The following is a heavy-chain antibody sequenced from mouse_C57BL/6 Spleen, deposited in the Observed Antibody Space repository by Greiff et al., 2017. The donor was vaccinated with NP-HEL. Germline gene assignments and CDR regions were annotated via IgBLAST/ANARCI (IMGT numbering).Heavy chain of an antibody. V-gene: IGHV1-18*01. CDR2: INPNNGGT. D-gene: IGHD6-1*01. CDR1: GYTFTDYN. Sequence: EVQGVESGPELVKPGASVKIPCKASGYTFTDYNMDWVKQSHGKSLEWIGDINPNNGGTIYNQKFKGKATLTVDKSSSTAYMELRSLTSEDTAVYYCARLAGAMDYWGQGTSVTVSS. J-gene: IGHJ4*01. CDR3: ARLAGAMDY.